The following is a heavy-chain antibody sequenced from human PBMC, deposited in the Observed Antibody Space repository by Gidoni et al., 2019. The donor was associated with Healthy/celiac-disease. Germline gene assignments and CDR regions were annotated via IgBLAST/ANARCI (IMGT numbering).Heavy chain of an antibody. D-gene: IGHD6-13*01. CDR2: IYYRGST. Sequence: QLQLQESGPGLVKPSETLSLTCTVSGGSISSSSYYWGWIRQPPGKGLEWIGRIYYRGSTYYNPSLKSLVTISVDTSKNQFSLKLSSVTAADTAVYYCAAPGIAAAGDAFDIWGQGTMVTVSS. CDR1: GGSISSSSYY. CDR3: AAPGIAAAGDAFDI. V-gene: IGHV4-39*01. J-gene: IGHJ3*02.